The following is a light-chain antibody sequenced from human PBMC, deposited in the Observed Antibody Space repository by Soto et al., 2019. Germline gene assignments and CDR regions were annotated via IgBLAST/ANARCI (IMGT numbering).Light chain of an antibody. V-gene: IGLV2-14*01. J-gene: IGLJ3*02. CDR1: SSDVGGYNY. Sequence: QSVLTQPASVSGSPGQSITISCTGTSSDVGGYNYVSWYQHHPGRAPKLIFYEVSNRPSGVSSRFSASKSGNTASLTISGLQSEDEADYYCSSYTTSSTLVFGTGTKLTVL. CDR3: SSYTTSSTLV. CDR2: EVS.